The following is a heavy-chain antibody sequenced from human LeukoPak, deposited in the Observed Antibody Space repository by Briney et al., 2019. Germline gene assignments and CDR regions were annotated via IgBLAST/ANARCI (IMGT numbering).Heavy chain of an antibody. Sequence: SETLSLTCAVYGGSFSGYYWSWIRQPPGKGLEWIGEINHSGSTNYNPSLKSRVIISVDTSKNQFSLKLSSVTAADTAVYHCARASSGWYNWFDPWGQGALVTVSS. CDR2: INHSGST. V-gene: IGHV4-34*01. D-gene: IGHD6-19*01. CDR1: GGSFSGYY. CDR3: ARASSGWYNWFDP. J-gene: IGHJ5*02.